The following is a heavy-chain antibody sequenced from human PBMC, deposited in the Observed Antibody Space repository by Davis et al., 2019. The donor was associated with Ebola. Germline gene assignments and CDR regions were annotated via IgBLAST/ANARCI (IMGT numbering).Heavy chain of an antibody. D-gene: IGHD3-22*01. V-gene: IGHV3-49*04. CDR2: IRSKAYGGTT. Sequence: PGGSLRLSCTASGFTFGDYAMSWVRQAPGKGLEWVGFIRSKAYGGTTQYAASVKGRFTISRDDSKSIAYLQMNSLKTEDTAVYYCARTYDSSGYYPGYFQHWGRGTLVTVSS. J-gene: IGHJ1*01. CDR3: ARTYDSSGYYPGYFQH. CDR1: GFTFGDYA.